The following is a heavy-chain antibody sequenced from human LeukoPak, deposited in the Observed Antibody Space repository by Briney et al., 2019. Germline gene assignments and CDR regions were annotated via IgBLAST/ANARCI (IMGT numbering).Heavy chain of an antibody. V-gene: IGHV4-59*01. Sequence: SETLSLTCTVSGGSISSYYWSWIRQPPGKGLEWIGYIYYSGSTNYNPSLKSRVTISVDTTKNQFSLKLSSVTAADTAVYYCARDGGYYYGSGSYYTFDYWGQGTLVTVSS. CDR2: IYYSGST. J-gene: IGHJ4*02. CDR3: ARDGGYYYGSGSYYTFDY. D-gene: IGHD3-10*01. CDR1: GGSISSYY.